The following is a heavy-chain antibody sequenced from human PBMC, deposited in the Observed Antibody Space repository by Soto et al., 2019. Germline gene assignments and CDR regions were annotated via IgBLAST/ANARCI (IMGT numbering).Heavy chain of an antibody. CDR1: GGSVSSGSYY. J-gene: IGHJ4*02. Sequence: SETLSLTCTVSGGSVSSGSYYWSWIRQPPGKGLEWIGYIYYNGNTHYNPSLKSRVTISLDTSKNQFSLNLSSVTAADTAVYYCASEGSESYSFDHWGQGALVTVSS. CDR2: IYYNGNT. V-gene: IGHV4-61*01. CDR3: ASEGSESYSFDH. D-gene: IGHD3-10*01.